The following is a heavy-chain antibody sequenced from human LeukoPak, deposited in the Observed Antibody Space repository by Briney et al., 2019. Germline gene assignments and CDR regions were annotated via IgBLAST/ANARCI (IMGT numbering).Heavy chain of an antibody. CDR1: GGSISSHY. Sequence: SETLSLTCTVSGGSISSHYWSWIRQPPGKGLEWIGYIYYSGSTNYNPSLKSRVTISVDTSKNQFSLKLSSVTAADTAVYYCARGGEIGYFDYWGQGTLVTVSS. CDR2: IYYSGST. J-gene: IGHJ4*02. CDR3: ARGGEIGYFDY. V-gene: IGHV4-59*11. D-gene: IGHD3-10*01.